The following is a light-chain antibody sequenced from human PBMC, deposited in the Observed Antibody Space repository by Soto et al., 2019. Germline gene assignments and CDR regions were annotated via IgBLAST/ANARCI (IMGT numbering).Light chain of an antibody. V-gene: IGKV3-15*01. CDR2: DTS. J-gene: IGKJ1*01. CDR1: QSVSYY. Sequence: EILMTQSPATLSVSPGERVTFSCRASQSVSYYLAWYQQKPGQAPRLLIYDTSTRATGVPVRFSGSGSGTEFTLTISSLQPDDFATYYCQQYSSSATFGQGSKVDI. CDR3: QQYSSSAT.